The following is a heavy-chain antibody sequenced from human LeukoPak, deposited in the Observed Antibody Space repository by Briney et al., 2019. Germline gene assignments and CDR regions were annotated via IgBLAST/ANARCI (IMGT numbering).Heavy chain of an antibody. J-gene: IGHJ4*02. CDR2: MNPNSGNT. D-gene: IGHD4-17*01. V-gene: IGHV1-8*02. Sequence: ASVKVSCKASGGTFSSYAISWVRQAPGQGLEWMGWMNPNSGNTGYAQKFQGRVTMTRNTSMSTAYMELSSLTSDDTALYYCARGSLTTVTKYYFDYWGQGTLVTVSS. CDR3: ARGSLTTVTKYYFDY. CDR1: GGTFSSYA.